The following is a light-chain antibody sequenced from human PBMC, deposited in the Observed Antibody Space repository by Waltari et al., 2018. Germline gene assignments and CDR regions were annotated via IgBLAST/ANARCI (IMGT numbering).Light chain of an antibody. CDR2: GAS. V-gene: IGKV3-20*01. Sequence: SCRASQSVGRYLAWYQQKPGQAPRLLIYGASNRATGIPDRFSGSGFATDFSLTISRLEPEDFAVYYCQKYESLPATFGQGTKVEIK. CDR1: QSVGRY. CDR3: QKYESLPAT. J-gene: IGKJ1*01.